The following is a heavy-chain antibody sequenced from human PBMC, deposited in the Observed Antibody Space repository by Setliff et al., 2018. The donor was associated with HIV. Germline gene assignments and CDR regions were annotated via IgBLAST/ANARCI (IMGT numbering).Heavy chain of an antibody. CDR1: GFSFSIYH. CDR3: ARDNNRGGAVDY. Sequence: GGSLRLSCAASGFSFSIYHMNWVRQAPGKGLEWVLYIRSDSTIIYYADSVEGRFTVSRDNVKNSLYLQMNSLRAEDTAIYYCARDNNRGGAVDYWGQGTLVTVSS. V-gene: IGHV3-48*01. J-gene: IGHJ4*02. CDR2: IRSDSTII. D-gene: IGHD3-16*01.